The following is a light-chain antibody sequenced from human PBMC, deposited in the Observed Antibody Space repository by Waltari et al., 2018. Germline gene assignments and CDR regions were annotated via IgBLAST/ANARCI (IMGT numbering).Light chain of an antibody. J-gene: IGLJ3*02. CDR3: VVWDDSLSGRV. V-gene: IGLV1-47*01. CDR2: RNN. Sequence: QSVLTQPPSASVTPGQRVTISCSGSSPNIGRYFVHWYQQLPGTAPKRRIYRNNQRPSGVPDRFSGSTSGTSASLAISGLRSEDEADYYCVVWDDSLSGRVFGGGTKLTVL. CDR1: SPNIGRYF.